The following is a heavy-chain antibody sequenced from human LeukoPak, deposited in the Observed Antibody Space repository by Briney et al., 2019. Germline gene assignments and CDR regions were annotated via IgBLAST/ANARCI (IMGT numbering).Heavy chain of an antibody. Sequence: GGSLRLSCAASGFTFSTYWMSWVRQAPGKGLEWVANINQDGSEKYFMDYVKGRFTISRDNAKNSLYLQMDSLRAEDTAVYYCARFCYSGSGRLLGYWGQGTLVTVSS. CDR1: GFTFSTYW. D-gene: IGHD3-10*01. CDR2: INQDGSEK. CDR3: ARFCYSGSGRLLGY. J-gene: IGHJ4*02. V-gene: IGHV3-7*01.